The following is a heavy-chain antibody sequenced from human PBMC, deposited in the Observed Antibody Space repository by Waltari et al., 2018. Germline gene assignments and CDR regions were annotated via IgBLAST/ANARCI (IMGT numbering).Heavy chain of an antibody. J-gene: IGHJ3*02. CDR1: GYSISSGYY. CDR3: ASRTPTAMVTADAFDI. Sequence: QVQLQESGPGLVKPSETLSLTCAVSGYSISSGYYWGWIRQPPGKGLEWIGSIYHSGSTDYNPSLKSRVTISVDTSKNQFARKRSSVTAADTAVYYCASRTPTAMVTADAFDIWGQGTMVTVSS. D-gene: IGHD5-18*01. CDR2: IYHSGST. V-gene: IGHV4-38-2*01.